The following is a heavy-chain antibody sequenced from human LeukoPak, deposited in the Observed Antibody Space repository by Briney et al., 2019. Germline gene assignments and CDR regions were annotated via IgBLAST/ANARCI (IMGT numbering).Heavy chain of an antibody. V-gene: IGHV4-4*07. CDR1: GGSISSYY. Sequence: PSETLSLTCTVSGGSISSYYWSWIRQPAGKGLEWIGRIYTSGSTNYNPPLKSRATISVDTSKNQFSLTLSSVTAADTAVYYCASEAHRGGGFDSWGQGTLVTVSS. CDR3: ASEAHRGGGFDS. D-gene: IGHD3-16*01. J-gene: IGHJ4*02. CDR2: IYTSGST.